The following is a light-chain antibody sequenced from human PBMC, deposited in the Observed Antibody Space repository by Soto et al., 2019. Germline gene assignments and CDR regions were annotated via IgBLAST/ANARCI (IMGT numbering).Light chain of an antibody. CDR3: QQLNNYPLT. J-gene: IGKJ4*01. Sequence: MTQSPSSLSASVGDRATLTCRASQGVSSNLDWYQQKPGQAPRLLIYAASTRATGVPARFSGSGSGTEFTLTISSLQSEDFAAYYCQQLNNYPLTFGGGTKVDIK. CDR1: QGVSSN. CDR2: AAS. V-gene: IGKV3-15*01.